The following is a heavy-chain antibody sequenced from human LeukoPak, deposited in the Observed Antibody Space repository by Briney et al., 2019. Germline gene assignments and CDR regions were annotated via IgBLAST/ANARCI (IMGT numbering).Heavy chain of an antibody. Sequence: AGGTLRLSCAASGFSFTTSGMSWVRQAPGKGLEWVSAISSRSSTTYFADSVKGRFTISRDDAKNSVYLQMNSLRAEDTAVYYCTRDQDYFDRSGWVFGFDIWGQGTMVTVSS. CDR1: GFSFTTSG. CDR2: ISSRSSTT. V-gene: IGHV3-48*01. CDR3: TRDQDYFDRSGWVFGFDI. D-gene: IGHD3-22*01. J-gene: IGHJ3*02.